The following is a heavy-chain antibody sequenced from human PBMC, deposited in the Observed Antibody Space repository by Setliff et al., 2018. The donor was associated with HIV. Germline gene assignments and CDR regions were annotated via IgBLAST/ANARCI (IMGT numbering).Heavy chain of an antibody. CDR3: TKGRLGQADY. CDR1: NGSISNHY. D-gene: IGHD3-10*01. CDR2: IFFTGGA. J-gene: IGHJ4*02. Sequence: PSETLSLTCTVSNGSISNHYWSWIRQSPGKGLEWIGYIFFTGGANPNPSLKNRVTISIDKSRKYFSLTLTSVTAADTAMYYCTKGRLGQADYWGQGILVTVSS. V-gene: IGHV4-59*11.